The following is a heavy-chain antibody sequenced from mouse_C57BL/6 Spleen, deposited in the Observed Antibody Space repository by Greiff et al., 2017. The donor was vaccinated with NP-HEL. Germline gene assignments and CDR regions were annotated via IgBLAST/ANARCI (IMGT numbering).Heavy chain of an antibody. Sequence: QVQLKQPGAELVKPGASVKLSCKASGYTFTSYWMQWVKQRPGQGLEWIGEIDPSDSYTNYNQKFKGKATLTVDTSSSTAYMQLSSLTSEDSAVYYCARSGYPYAMDYWGQGTSVTVSS. J-gene: IGHJ4*01. V-gene: IGHV1-50*01. CDR1: GYTFTSYW. CDR3: ARSGYPYAMDY. CDR2: IDPSDSYT.